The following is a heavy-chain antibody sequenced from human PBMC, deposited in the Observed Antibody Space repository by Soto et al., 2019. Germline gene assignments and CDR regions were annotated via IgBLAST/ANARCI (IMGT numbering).Heavy chain of an antibody. CDR3: TRQRLLWGPFDY. Sequence: GGSLRLSCTDSGSTFSASTIHWVRQASGKGLEWIGRVRSKANTYATAYGASMKGKFTISRDDSENTAFLQMNSLKAEDTAVYFCTRQRLLWGPFDYWRQGTAVTVSS. CDR1: GSTFSAST. CDR2: VRSKANTYAT. D-gene: IGHD3-10*01. J-gene: IGHJ4*02. V-gene: IGHV3-73*01.